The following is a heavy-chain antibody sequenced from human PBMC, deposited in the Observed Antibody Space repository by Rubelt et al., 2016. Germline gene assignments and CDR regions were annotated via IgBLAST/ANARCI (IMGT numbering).Heavy chain of an antibody. Sequence: IPIFGTANYAQKFQGRVTITADESTSTAYMELSRLRSDDTAVYYCARDGAQIVPRSYYYYGMDVWGQGTTVTVSS. V-gene: IGHV1-69*01. J-gene: IGHJ6*02. CDR3: ARDGAQIVPRSYYYYGMDV. CDR2: IPIFGTA. D-gene: IGHD2-2*01.